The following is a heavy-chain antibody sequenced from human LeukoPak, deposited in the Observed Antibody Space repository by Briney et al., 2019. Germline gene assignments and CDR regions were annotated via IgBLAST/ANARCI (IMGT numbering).Heavy chain of an antibody. CDR1: GFTFSSYA. CDR2: ISYDGSAK. D-gene: IGHD3-22*01. Sequence: GRSLRLSCAASGFTFSSYAIHWVRQAPGKGLEWVALISYDGSAKYSTDSVKGRFTISRDNSKNTLYLQMNSLRAEDTAVYYCAREDSSGYYIFDYWGQGTLVTVSS. J-gene: IGHJ4*02. CDR3: AREDSSGYYIFDY. V-gene: IGHV3-30*04.